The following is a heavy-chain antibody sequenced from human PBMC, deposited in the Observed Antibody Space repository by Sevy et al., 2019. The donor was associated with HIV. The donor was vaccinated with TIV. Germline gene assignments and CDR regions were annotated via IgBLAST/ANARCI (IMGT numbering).Heavy chain of an antibody. CDR1: GFTFSNYA. CDR3: ARGGYYYDNAAYYALDS. V-gene: IGHV3-33*01. CDR2: IWSDGAYQ. D-gene: IGHD3-22*01. Sequence: GGSLRLSCAATGFTFSNYAMHWVRQAPGKGMEWVAIIWSDGAYQYHGDSVKGRFTISRDNSKNTLYLHMNNVRVEETAVYDCARGGYYYDNAAYYALDSWGQGTLVTVSS. J-gene: IGHJ4*02.